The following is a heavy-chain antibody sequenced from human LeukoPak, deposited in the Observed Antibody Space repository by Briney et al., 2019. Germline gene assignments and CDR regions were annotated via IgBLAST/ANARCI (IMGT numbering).Heavy chain of an antibody. CDR3: ARVGLRGSAWSGSLN. J-gene: IGHJ4*02. Sequence: SETLSLTCTVSGGSISSGSYYWSWIRQPAGKGLEWIGRIYTSGSTNYNPSLKSRVTISVDTSKNQFSLKLSSVTAVDTAVYYCARVGLRGSAWSGSLNWGQGTLVTVSS. CDR1: GGSISSGSYY. V-gene: IGHV4-61*02. CDR2: IYTSGST. D-gene: IGHD3-3*01.